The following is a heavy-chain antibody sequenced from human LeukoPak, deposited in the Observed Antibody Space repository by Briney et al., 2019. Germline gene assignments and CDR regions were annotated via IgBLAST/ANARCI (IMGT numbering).Heavy chain of an antibody. CDR1: GGSFSGYY. J-gene: IGHJ4*02. V-gene: IGHV4-34*01. Sequence: PSETLSLTCAVYGGSFSGYYWRWIRQPPGKGLEWIGEINHSGSTNYNPSLKSRVTISVDTSKNQFSLKLSSVTAADTAVYYCARADIVVVPAAILDSYYFDYWGQGTLVTVSS. D-gene: IGHD2-2*01. CDR2: INHSGST. CDR3: ARADIVVVPAAILDSYYFDY.